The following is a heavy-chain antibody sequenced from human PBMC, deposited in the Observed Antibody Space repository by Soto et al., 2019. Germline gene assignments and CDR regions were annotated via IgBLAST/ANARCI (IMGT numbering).Heavy chain of an antibody. V-gene: IGHV4-4*07. D-gene: IGHD3-3*01. J-gene: IGHJ5*02. CDR2: IYTSGGT. CDR1: GGSISSYY. Sequence: QVQLQESGPGLVKPSETLSLTCTVSGGSISSYYWSWIRQPAGKGLEWIGRIYTSGGTNYNPSLKSRVTMSVDTSKNQFSLKLSSVTAADTAVYYCARDPDHGDFWRGWFDPWGQGTLVTVSS. CDR3: ARDPDHGDFWRGWFDP.